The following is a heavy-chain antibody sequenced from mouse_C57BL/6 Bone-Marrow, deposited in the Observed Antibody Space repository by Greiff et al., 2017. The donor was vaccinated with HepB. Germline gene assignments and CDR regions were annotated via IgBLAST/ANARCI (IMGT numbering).Heavy chain of an antibody. V-gene: IGHV1-59*01. J-gene: IGHJ4*01. CDR2: IDPSDSYT. CDR1: GYTFTSYW. Sequence: QVQLKQPGAELVRPGTSVKLSCKASGYTFTSYWMHWVKQRPGQGLEWIGVIDPSDSYTNYKQKFKGTATLTVDPSSSTTYMQLSSLTSEDSAVYYCARWLSYYYAMDYWGQGTSVTVSS. CDR3: ARWLSYYYAMDY. D-gene: IGHD2-2*01.